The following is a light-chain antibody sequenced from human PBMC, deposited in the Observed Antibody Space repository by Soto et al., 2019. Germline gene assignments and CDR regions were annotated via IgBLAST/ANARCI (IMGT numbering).Light chain of an antibody. CDR2: DAS. V-gene: IGKV1-33*01. Sequence: DIQMTQSPSSLSASVGDRVTITCQASQDITNYLNWYQQKPGKAPKLLIYDASNLETGVPSRFSGSRSAIDFTLTISSLQPEDIATYYCQQYDSLPQTFGQGTKLEIK. CDR1: QDITNY. CDR3: QQYDSLPQT. J-gene: IGKJ2*01.